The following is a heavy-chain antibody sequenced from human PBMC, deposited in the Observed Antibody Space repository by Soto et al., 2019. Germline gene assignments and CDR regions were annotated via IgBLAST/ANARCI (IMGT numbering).Heavy chain of an antibody. V-gene: IGHV3-23*01. D-gene: IGHD2-8*02. Sequence: GGSLRLSCAASGFTFSSYAMSWVRQAPGKGLEWVSAISGSGGSTYYADSVKGRFTISRDNSKDTLYLQMNSLRAEDTAVYYCAKIWSDYYYGMDVWGQGTTVTVSS. CDR3: AKIWSDYYYGMDV. CDR2: ISGSGGST. J-gene: IGHJ6*02. CDR1: GFTFSSYA.